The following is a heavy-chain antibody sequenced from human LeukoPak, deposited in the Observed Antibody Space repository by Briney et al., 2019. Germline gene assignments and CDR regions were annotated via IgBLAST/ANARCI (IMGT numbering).Heavy chain of an antibody. J-gene: IGHJ4*02. CDR2: ISVSGGSE. CDR3: ASHAHDYDSSGYFDS. V-gene: IGHV3-23*01. CDR1: GFTVSTNY. D-gene: IGHD3-22*01. Sequence: GGSLRLSCAASGFTVSTNYMSWVRQAPGKGLEWVSGISVSGGSEYYADSVKGRFSVSRDNSKHTVYLQMNSLRAEDTAVYFCASHAHDYDSSGYFDSWGQGALVTVSS.